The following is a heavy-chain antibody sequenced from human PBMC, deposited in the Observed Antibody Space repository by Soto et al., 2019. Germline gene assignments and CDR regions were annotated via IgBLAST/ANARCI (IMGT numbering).Heavy chain of an antibody. CDR3: AREAVSKYSYGMDV. Sequence: PSETLSLTCAVYGGSFSGYYWGWIRQPPGKGLEWIGSIFYSGTTYYNPSLKSRVTISVDTSKNQFSLKLTSVTAADTAVYYCAREAVSKYSYGMDVWGQGTTVTVSS. V-gene: IGHV4-34*12. J-gene: IGHJ6*02. CDR1: GGSFSGYY. D-gene: IGHD4-17*01. CDR2: IFYSGTT.